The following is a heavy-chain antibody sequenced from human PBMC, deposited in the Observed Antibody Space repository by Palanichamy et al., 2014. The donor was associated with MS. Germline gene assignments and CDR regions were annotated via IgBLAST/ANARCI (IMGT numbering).Heavy chain of an antibody. CDR1: GFTVSSTY. CDR2: IYSGGST. D-gene: IGHD3-22*01. V-gene: IGHV3-53*01. J-gene: IGHJ4*02. CDR3: ARGLNYYDSSGYYWI. Sequence: EVQVVESGGGLIQPGGSLRLSCAASGFTVSSTYMSWVRQAPGKGPEWVSIIYSGGSTKYADSVKGRFTISRDNSKNTLYLQMNYLRAEDTAVYYCARGLNYYDSSGYYWIWGQGTLVTVSS.